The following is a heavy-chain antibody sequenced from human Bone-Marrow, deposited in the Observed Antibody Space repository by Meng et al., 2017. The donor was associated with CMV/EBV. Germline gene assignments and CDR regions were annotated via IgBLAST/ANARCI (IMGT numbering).Heavy chain of an antibody. CDR3: ALLSGGHIVVVIGY. CDR2: IIPIFGTA. V-gene: IGHV1-69*05. J-gene: IGHJ4*02. Sequence: SVKDSCKASGGTFSSYAISWVRQAPGQGLEWMGGIIPIFGTANYAQKFQGRVTITTDESTSTAYMELSRLRSDDTAVYYCALLSGGHIVVVIGYWGQGTLVTVSS. D-gene: IGHD2-21*01. CDR1: GGTFSSYA.